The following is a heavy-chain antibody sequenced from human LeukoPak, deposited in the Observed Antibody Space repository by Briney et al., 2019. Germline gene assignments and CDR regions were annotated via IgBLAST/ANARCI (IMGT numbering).Heavy chain of an antibody. V-gene: IGHV4-39*07. CDR3: AREPGTGNWFDP. CDR1: GGSISSSSYY. J-gene: IGHJ5*02. Sequence: PSETLSLTCTVSGGSISSSSYYWGWIRQPPGKGLGWIGSIYYSGSTTYNPSLKSRVTISVDTSKNQFSLKLSSVTAADTAVYYCAREPGTGNWFDPWGQGTLVTVSS. D-gene: IGHD2-2*01. CDR2: IYYSGST.